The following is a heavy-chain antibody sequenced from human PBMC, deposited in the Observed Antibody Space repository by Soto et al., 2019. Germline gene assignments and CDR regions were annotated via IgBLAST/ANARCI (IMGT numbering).Heavy chain of an antibody. J-gene: IGHJ4*02. V-gene: IGHV3-23*01. CDR3: AKDQEQQLARGGFDY. Sequence: PGGSLRLSCAASGFTFSSYAMSWVRQAPGKGLEWVSAISGSGGSTYNADSVKGRFTISRDNSKNTLNLKMNNLRAEDTAVYYCAKDQEQQLARGGFDYWGQGTLVTVSS. CDR2: ISGSGGST. D-gene: IGHD6-13*01. CDR1: GFTFSSYA.